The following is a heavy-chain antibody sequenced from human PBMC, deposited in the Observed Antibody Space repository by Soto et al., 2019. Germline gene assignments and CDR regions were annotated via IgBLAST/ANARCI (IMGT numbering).Heavy chain of an antibody. Sequence: ETLSLTCAVSGGSISSSNWWSWVRQPPGKGLEWIGEIYHSGSTNYNPSLKSRVTISVDKSRNQFSLKLSSVTAADTAVYYRARGNYKLYYYYYGMDVWGQGTTVTVSS. CDR3: ARGNYKLYYYYYGMDV. J-gene: IGHJ6*02. CDR2: IYHSGST. D-gene: IGHD1-7*01. CDR1: GGSISSSNW. V-gene: IGHV4-4*02.